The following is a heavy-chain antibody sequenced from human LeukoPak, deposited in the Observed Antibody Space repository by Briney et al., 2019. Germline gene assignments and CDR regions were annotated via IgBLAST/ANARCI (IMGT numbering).Heavy chain of an antibody. J-gene: IGHJ4*02. V-gene: IGHV3-53*01. CDR2: IYSDGSA. D-gene: IGHD6-19*01. CDR1: GFTVSSNY. CDR3: ARTIAMTGIDYFDQ. Sequence: PGGSLRLSCAASGFTVSSNYMSWVRQAPGKGLEWVSVIYSDGSAYYADSVKGRFTISRDNSKNRLFLQMNSLRAEDTAVYFCARTIAMTGIDYFDQWGQGTLVTVS.